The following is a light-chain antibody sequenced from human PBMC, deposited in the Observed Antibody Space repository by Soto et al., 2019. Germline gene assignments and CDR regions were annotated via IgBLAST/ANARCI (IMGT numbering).Light chain of an antibody. V-gene: IGKV3D-20*02. CDR1: QSVSNNY. J-gene: IGKJ4*01. CDR2: GAS. Sequence: EIVLTQSPGTLSLSPGERATLSCVASQSVSNNYLAWYQQKPGQAPRLLIYGASSRATGIPDRFSGSGSGTDFTLTITSLEPEDFAVYYCQHRSNWLAFGGGTKVDIK. CDR3: QHRSNWLA.